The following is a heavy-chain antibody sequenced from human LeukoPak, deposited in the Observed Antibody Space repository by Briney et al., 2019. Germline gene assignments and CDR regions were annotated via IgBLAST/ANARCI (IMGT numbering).Heavy chain of an antibody. Sequence: GESLKISCKGSEYSFTNYLIGWVRQMPGKGLEWMGIIYPGDSDARYSPSFQGHVTISADKSINTAYLQWSSLKASDTAMYYCASPGNHYYDSSGYYYEAEYFQHWGQGTLVTVSS. CDR2: IYPGDSDA. CDR3: ASPGNHYYDSSGYYYEAEYFQH. V-gene: IGHV5-51*01. J-gene: IGHJ1*01. D-gene: IGHD3-22*01. CDR1: EYSFTNYL.